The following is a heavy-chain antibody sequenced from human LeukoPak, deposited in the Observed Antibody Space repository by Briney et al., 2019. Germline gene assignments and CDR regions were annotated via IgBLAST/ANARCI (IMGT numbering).Heavy chain of an antibody. D-gene: IGHD1-26*01. CDR3: ARGEWIVGATSDY. CDR2: IWYDGSNK. CDR1: GFTFSSYG. Sequence: GRSLRLSCAASGFTFSSYGMHWVRQAPGKGLEWVAVIWYDGSNKYYADSVKGRFTISRDNSKNTLYLQMNSLRAEDTAVYYCARGEWIVGATSDYWGQGTLVTVSS. V-gene: IGHV3-33*01. J-gene: IGHJ4*02.